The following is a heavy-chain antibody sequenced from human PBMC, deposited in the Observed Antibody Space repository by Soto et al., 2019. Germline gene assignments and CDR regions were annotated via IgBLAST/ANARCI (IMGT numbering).Heavy chain of an antibody. CDR2: IYWDDDK. J-gene: IGHJ4*02. V-gene: IGHV2-5*02. CDR3: AHRGYMYGNWDQGYFDF. D-gene: IGHD7-27*01. Sequence: QITLKESGPTRVKPTQTLTLTCTFSGFSLITSGVGVGWIRQSPGKALEYLAVIYWDDDKRYSPSLKSRLTITKDTSKNQVVLTMTYIEFVDTATYFCAHRGYMYGNWDQGYFDFWGQGAPVTVSS. CDR1: GFSLITSGVG.